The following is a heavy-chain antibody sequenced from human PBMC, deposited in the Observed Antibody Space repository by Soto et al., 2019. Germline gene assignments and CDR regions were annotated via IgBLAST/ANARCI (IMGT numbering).Heavy chain of an antibody. Sequence: QITLKESGPPLVKPTQTLTLTCTFSGFSLSTSGVGVGWIRQPPGKALEWLALIYWDDDKRYSPSLKSRLTIPKDTSKNQVVLTMTNMDPVDTATYYCAQIRDDSSGYYYDYWGQGTLVTVSS. CDR3: AQIRDDSSGYYYDY. CDR2: IYWDDDK. J-gene: IGHJ4*02. CDR1: GFSLSTSGVG. V-gene: IGHV2-5*02. D-gene: IGHD3-22*01.